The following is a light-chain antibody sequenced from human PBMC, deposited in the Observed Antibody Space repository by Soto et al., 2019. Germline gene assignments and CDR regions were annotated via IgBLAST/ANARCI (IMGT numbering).Light chain of an antibody. J-gene: IGLJ2*01. CDR2: DVS. CDR1: SSDVGGYNY. Sequence: QSALTQPASVSGSPGQSITISCTGTSSDVGGYNYVSWYQQHPGKAPKLMIYDVSNRPSGVSNRFSGSTSGNTASLTISGLQAEDEADYYCSSYTSSSTDVVFGGGTKVTVL. CDR3: SSYTSSSTDVV. V-gene: IGLV2-14*01.